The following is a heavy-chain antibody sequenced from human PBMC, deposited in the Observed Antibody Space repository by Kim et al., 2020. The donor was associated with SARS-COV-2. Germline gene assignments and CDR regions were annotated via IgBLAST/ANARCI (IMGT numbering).Heavy chain of an antibody. CDR1: GFTFSRYW. Sequence: GGSLRLSCAASGFTFSRYWMSWFRQAPGKGLEWVANVREDGREKYYVESVKGRFTVSRDNAKSSRYLQMNSLRAEDMAVYYCARDRQYVNYFYSARDVWGRVTAVTVSS. D-gene: IGHD2-2*01. CDR3: ARDRQYVNYFYSARDV. V-gene: IGHV3-7*05. CDR2: VREDGREK. J-gene: IGHJ6*02.